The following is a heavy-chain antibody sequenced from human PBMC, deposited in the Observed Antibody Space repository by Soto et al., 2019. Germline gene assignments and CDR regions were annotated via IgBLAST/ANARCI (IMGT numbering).Heavy chain of an antibody. CDR2: PIPIFGAA. CDR1: GGTFTNYV. D-gene: IGHD6-6*01. Sequence: QVQLVQSGAEVRKPGSSVKVSCKISGGTFTNYVISWLRQAPGQGLEWMGGPIPIFGAANLAQKLQGRVTITADESTSTVNMQLSSLTSEDTAVYYCARGRSSPNFDPWGQGTLVTVSS. V-gene: IGHV1-69*01. J-gene: IGHJ5*02. CDR3: ARGRSSPNFDP.